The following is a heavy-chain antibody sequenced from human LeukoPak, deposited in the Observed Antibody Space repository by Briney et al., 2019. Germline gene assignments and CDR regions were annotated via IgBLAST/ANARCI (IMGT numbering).Heavy chain of an antibody. V-gene: IGHV1-18*01. CDR1: GYTFTSYG. J-gene: IGHJ3*02. CDR3: ARDHYGSSGYPAGAFDI. Sequence: GASVKVSCKASGYTFTSYGISWVRQAPGQGLEWMGWISAYNGNTNYAQKLQGRVTMTTDTSTSTAYMELRSLRSDDTAVYYCARDHYGSSGYPAGAFDIWGQGTMVTVSS. CDR2: ISAYNGNT. D-gene: IGHD3-22*01.